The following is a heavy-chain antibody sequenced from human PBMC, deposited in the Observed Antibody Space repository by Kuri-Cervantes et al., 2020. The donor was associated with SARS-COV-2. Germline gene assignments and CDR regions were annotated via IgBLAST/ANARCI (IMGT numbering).Heavy chain of an antibody. CDR2: INYIGNS. D-gene: IGHD3-3*02. V-gene: IGHV4-39*01. Sequence: SETLSLTCTVSGVSISSTSHYWAWIRQPPGKGLEWIGSINYIGNSYRNPSLRSRVIMSVDTSKNQFSVNINSVTAADTAIYFCARHPNSMSGFDPWGQGTPVTVSS. J-gene: IGHJ5*02. CDR3: ARHPNSMSGFDP. CDR1: GVSISSTSHY.